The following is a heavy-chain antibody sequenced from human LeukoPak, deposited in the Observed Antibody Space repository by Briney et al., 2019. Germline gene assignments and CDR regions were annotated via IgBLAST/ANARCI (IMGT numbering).Heavy chain of an antibody. CDR1: GFTFSSYA. V-gene: IGHV3-30-3*01. Sequence: GSLRLSCAASGFTFSSYAMHWVRQAPGKGLEWVAVISYDGSNKYYADSVKGRFTISRDNSKNTLYLQMNSLRAEDTAVYYCARDFYDFWSGYMYWGQGTLVTVSS. J-gene: IGHJ4*02. CDR2: ISYDGSNK. D-gene: IGHD3-3*01. CDR3: ARDFYDFWSGYMY.